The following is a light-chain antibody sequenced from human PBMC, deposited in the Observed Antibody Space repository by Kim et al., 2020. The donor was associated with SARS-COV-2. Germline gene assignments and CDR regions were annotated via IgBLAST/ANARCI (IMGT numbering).Light chain of an antibody. V-gene: IGKV3-20*01. CDR3: QQYGSSTNT. Sequence: EIVLTQSPGTMSLSPGERATLSCRASQGVSSRYLAWYQQKPGQAPRLLIYGASSRATGIPDRFSGSGSGTDFTLTISRLEPEDFAVYYCQQYGSSTNTFGQGTRLEI. J-gene: IGKJ5*01. CDR1: QGVSSRY. CDR2: GAS.